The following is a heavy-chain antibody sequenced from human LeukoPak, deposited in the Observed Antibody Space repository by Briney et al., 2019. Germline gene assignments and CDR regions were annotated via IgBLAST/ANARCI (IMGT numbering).Heavy chain of an antibody. CDR3: ARETRRDGYVFDY. V-gene: IGHV1-2*06. D-gene: IGHD5-24*01. CDR2: INPNGGVT. J-gene: IGHJ4*02. CDR1: GYTFTGYF. Sequence: ASVRVSCKASGYTFTGYFMHWVRQAPGQGLEWMGRINPNGGVTNHAQKFQGRVTMTRDTSISTAYMELSRLRSDDTAVYYCARETRRDGYVFDYWGQGTLVTVSS.